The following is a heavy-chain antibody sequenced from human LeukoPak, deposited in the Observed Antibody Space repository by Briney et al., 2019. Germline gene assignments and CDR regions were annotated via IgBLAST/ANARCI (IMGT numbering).Heavy chain of an antibody. D-gene: IGHD2-2*01. CDR3: ARGIYCSSTSCYYYYYYVDV. V-gene: IGHV4-4*07. Sequence: PSETLSLTCTVPGGSISSYYWSWIRQPAGKGLEWIGRIYTSGSTNYNPSLKSRVTMSVDTSKNQFSLKLSSVTAADTAVYYCARGIYCSSTSCYYYYYYVDVWGKGTTVTVSS. CDR2: IYTSGST. J-gene: IGHJ6*03. CDR1: GGSISSYY.